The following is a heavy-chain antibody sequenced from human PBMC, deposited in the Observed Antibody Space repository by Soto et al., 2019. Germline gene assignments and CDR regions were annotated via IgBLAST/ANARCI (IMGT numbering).Heavy chain of an antibody. D-gene: IGHD3-22*01. V-gene: IGHV3-23*01. J-gene: IGHJ3*02. CDR3: AIIPHYYDSSGFDDAFDI. Sequence: GGSLRLSCAASGFTFSSYAMSWVRQAPGKGLEWVSAISGSGGSTYYADSVKGRFTISRDNSKNTLYLQMNSLRAEDTAVYYCAIIPHYYDSSGFDDAFDIWGQGTMVTVSS. CDR1: GFTFSSYA. CDR2: ISGSGGST.